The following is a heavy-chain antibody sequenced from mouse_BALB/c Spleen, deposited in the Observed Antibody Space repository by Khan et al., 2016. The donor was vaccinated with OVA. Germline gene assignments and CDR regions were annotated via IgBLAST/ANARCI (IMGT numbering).Heavy chain of an antibody. CDR3: ACELRGFAY. V-gene: IGHV3-8*02. D-gene: IGHD1-1*01. J-gene: IGHJ3*01. Sequence: VQLKQSGPGLVKPSQTLSLTCSVTGDSITSGYWYWIRKLPGNKLDYMGYISYSGNTYYNPSLKSRISITRDTSKNQYYLQLISVTTEYSATYYCACELRGFAYWGQGTLVTVSA. CDR2: ISYSGNT. CDR1: GDSITSGY.